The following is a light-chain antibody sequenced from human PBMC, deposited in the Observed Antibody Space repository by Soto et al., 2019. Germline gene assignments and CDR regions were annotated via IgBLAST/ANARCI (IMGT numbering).Light chain of an antibody. V-gene: IGKV3-20*01. J-gene: IGKJ4*01. CDR3: VQYGSSPLT. CDR1: QSVSSSY. Sequence: EIALTQSPGTLSLSPGERATLSCRASQSVSSSYLAWYQQKPGQAPRLLIYGASSRATGIPDRFSGSGSGTYFALTISRLELEGFAVYYCVQYGSSPLTFGGGNKVEIK. CDR2: GAS.